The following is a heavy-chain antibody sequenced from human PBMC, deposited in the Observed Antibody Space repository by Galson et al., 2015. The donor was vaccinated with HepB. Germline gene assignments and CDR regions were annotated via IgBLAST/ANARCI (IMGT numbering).Heavy chain of an antibody. D-gene: IGHD6-13*01. CDR2: INSDGSST. CDR1: GFTFSSYW. V-gene: IGHV3-74*01. CDR3: ARERWRGMYSSSRAFDI. Sequence: SLRLSCAASGFTFSSYWMHWVRQAPGKGLVWVSRINSDGSSTSYADSVKGRFTISRDNAKNTLYLQMNSLRAEDTAVYYCARERWRGMYSSSRAFDIWGQGTMVTVSS. J-gene: IGHJ3*02.